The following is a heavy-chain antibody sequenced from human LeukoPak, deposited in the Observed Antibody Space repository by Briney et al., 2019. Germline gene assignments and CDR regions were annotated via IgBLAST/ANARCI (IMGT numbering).Heavy chain of an antibody. CDR3: ARHITMVRGVRADHFDY. CDR2: IYYSGST. J-gene: IGHJ4*02. Sequence: SETLSLTCTVSGGSVSSGSDYWSWIRQPPGKGLEWIRYIYYSGSTNYNPSLKSRVTISVDTSKNQFSLKLSSVTAADTAVYYCARHITMVRGVRADHFDYWGQGTLATVSS. V-gene: IGHV4-61*01. D-gene: IGHD3-10*01. CDR1: GGSVSSGSDY.